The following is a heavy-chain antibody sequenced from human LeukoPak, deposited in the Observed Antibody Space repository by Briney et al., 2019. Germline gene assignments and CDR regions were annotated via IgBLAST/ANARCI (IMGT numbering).Heavy chain of an antibody. V-gene: IGHV3-11*04. D-gene: IGHD3-22*01. Sequence: GGPLRLSCAASGFTFSDSYMTWIRQAPGKGLEWVSYITSSDNAVYYADSVKGRFTISRDNSKNTLYLQMNSLRAEDTAVYYCTKEVSSYYYDDWYFDLWGRGTLVTVSS. CDR1: GFTFSDSY. CDR3: TKEVSSYYYDDWYFDL. CDR2: ITSSDNAV. J-gene: IGHJ2*01.